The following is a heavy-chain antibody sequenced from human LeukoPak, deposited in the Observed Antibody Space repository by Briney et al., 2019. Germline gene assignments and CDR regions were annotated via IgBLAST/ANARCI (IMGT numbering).Heavy chain of an antibody. V-gene: IGHV4-59*11. Sequence: SETLSLTCTVSGGSISSHYWSWIRQPPGKGLEWIGYIYYSGSTDYNPSLKSRVTISVDTSKNQFSLRLSSVTAADTAVYYCARLARYSGYDLDYFDYWGQGTLVTVSS. D-gene: IGHD5-12*01. CDR2: IYYSGST. CDR3: ARLARYSGYDLDYFDY. CDR1: GGSISSHY. J-gene: IGHJ4*02.